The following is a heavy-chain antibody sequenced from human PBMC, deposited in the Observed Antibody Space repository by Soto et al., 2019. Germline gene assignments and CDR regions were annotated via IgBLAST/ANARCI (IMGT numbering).Heavy chain of an antibody. CDR3: ARSHYTYGLLIDY. CDR2: VYWTGST. CDR1: GDSITTNGYY. D-gene: IGHD2-8*01. J-gene: IGHJ4*02. Sequence: SETLSLTCSVSGDSITTNGYYWGWIRQPPGKGLQWIGNVYWTGSTFSHPSLTSRVFISVDTSKNEFSLRLTSVTAADTAVYYCARSHYTYGLLIDYWGQGTLVTVPQ. V-gene: IGHV4-39*01.